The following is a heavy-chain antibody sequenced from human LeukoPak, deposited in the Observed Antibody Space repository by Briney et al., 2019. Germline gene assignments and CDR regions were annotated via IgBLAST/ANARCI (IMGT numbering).Heavy chain of an antibody. J-gene: IGHJ4*02. D-gene: IGHD3-9*01. CDR3: VRSYRDLTGYYNHFDY. CDR1: GFTFSYYW. Sequence: GGSLRLSCAASGFTFSYYWMHWVRQAPGKGLVWVSRINSEGTSTSFADSVKGRFTVSRDNAKNTLYLQMNSLRPEDTAVYYCVRSYRDLTGYYNHFDYWGQGNLVTVSS. CDR2: INSEGTST. V-gene: IGHV3-74*01.